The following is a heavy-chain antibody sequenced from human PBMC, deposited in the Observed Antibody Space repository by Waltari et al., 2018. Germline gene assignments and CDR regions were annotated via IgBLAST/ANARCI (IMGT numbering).Heavy chain of an antibody. Sequence: EVQLVQSGAEVKKPGESLKISCKGSGYSFTSYWIGWVRQMPGKGLEWMGIIYPGNSDTRYSPSFQGQVTISADKSISTAYLQWSSLKASDTAMYYCARRALGSAAHDAFDIWGQGTMVTVSS. D-gene: IGHD7-27*01. J-gene: IGHJ3*02. V-gene: IGHV5-51*01. CDR1: GYSFTSYW. CDR3: ARRALGSAAHDAFDI. CDR2: IYPGNSDT.